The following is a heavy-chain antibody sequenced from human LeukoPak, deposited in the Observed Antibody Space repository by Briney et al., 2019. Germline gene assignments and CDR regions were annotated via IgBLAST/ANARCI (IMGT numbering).Heavy chain of an antibody. V-gene: IGHV4-59*01. J-gene: IGHJ6*02. CDR2: IYYSGST. Sequence: TSETLSLPCTVSGDSISSYYWSWIRQPPGKGLEWIGYIYYSGSTQYNPSLKSRVTMSLGTSKSQFSLKLNSVTAADTAVYYCARDRPTRSGSSFSLGLDVWGQGTTVTVSS. CDR1: GDSISSYY. CDR3: ARDRPTRSGSSFSLGLDV. D-gene: IGHD3-10*01.